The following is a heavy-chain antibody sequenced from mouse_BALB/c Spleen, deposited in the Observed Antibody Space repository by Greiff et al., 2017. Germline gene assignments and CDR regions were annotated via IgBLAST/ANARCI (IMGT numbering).Heavy chain of an antibody. CDR1: GYTFTSYV. CDR3: GRGDDYGEDFAY. V-gene: IGHV1-14*01. J-gene: IGHJ3*01. Sequence: EVQLVESGPELVKPGASVKMSCTASGYTFTSYVMPWVKQKPGQGLEWIGYINPYNDGTKYNENFKGKATLTSDKTSSTDYLQLSSLTSEDSAVYYGGRGDDYGEDFAYWGQGTLVTVSA. D-gene: IGHD2-4*01. CDR2: INPYNDGT.